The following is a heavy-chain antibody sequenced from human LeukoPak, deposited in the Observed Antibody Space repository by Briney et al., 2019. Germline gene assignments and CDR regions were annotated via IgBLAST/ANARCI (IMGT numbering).Heavy chain of an antibody. CDR1: GYTFNNYG. J-gene: IGHJ3*02. V-gene: IGHV1-18*01. CDR2: ISAYNGNT. D-gene: IGHD3-9*01. Sequence: GASVKVSCKASGYTFNNYGISWVRQAPGQGLEWMGWISAYNGNTNYAQKLQGRVTMTTDTSTSTAYMELRSLRSDDTAVYYCARDRMYYDMIDAFDIWGQGTMVTVSS. CDR3: ARDRMYYDMIDAFDI.